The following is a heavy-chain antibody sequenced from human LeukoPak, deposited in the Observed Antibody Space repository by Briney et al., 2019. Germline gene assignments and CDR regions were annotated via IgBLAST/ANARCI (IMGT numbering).Heavy chain of an antibody. CDR1: GGTFSSYT. V-gene: IGHV1-69*02. CDR3: ASDSGSSTRAFDI. Sequence: SVKVSCKASGGTFSSYTISWVRQAPGQGLEWMGRIIPILGIANYAQKFQGRVTITADKSTSTAYMELSSLRSEDTAAYYCASDSGSSTRAFDIWGQGTMVTVSS. CDR2: IIPILGIA. D-gene: IGHD1-26*01. J-gene: IGHJ3*02.